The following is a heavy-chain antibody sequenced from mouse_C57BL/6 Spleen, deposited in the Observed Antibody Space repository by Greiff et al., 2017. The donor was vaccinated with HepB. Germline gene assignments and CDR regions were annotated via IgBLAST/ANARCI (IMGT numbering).Heavy chain of an antibody. Sequence: EVHLVESAGGLVQPGRSMKLSCTASGFTFSDYYMAWVSQVPEKGLEWVANINYDGSSTYYLDSLKSRFIISRDNAKNILYLQMSSLKSEDTATYYCARDGGSSSPFAYWGQGTLVTVSA. D-gene: IGHD1-1*01. J-gene: IGHJ3*01. CDR1: GFTFSDYY. CDR3: ARDGGSSSPFAY. CDR2: INYDGSST. V-gene: IGHV5-16*01.